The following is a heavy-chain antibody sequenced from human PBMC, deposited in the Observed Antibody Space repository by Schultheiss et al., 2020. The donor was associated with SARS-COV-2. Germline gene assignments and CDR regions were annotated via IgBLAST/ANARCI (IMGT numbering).Heavy chain of an antibody. CDR3: ARTDIDSSSWLLPNFDY. V-gene: IGHV1-2*02. CDR2: INPNTAGT. J-gene: IGHJ4*02. Sequence: ASVKVSCKASGYTFTGYYIHWVRQAPGQGLEWMGWINPNTAGTNYAQKFQGRVTITADESTSTAYMELSSLRSEDTAVYYCARTDIDSSSWLLPNFDYWGQGTLVTVSS. D-gene: IGHD6-13*01. CDR1: GYTFTGYY.